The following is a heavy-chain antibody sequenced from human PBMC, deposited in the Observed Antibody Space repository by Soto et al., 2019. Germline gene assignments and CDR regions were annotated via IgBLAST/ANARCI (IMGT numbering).Heavy chain of an antibody. Sequence: EVQLVQSGGGLVPPGGSLRLSCAASGFTFSRHGMHWVRQAPGKGLVWVSRINGDGSQTNADSGRGRFPITSYNAKNKLYLEMKSLRDEDTDISYCASGWVEELPRRPPSDYWGQGTLVTVSS. J-gene: IGHJ4*02. D-gene: IGHD3-16*01. CDR2: INGDGSQT. CDR1: GFTFSRHG. CDR3: ASGWVEELPRRPPSDY. V-gene: IGHV3-74*01.